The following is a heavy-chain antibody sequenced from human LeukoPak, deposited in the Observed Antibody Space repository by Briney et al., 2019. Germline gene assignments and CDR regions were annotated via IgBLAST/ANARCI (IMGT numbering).Heavy chain of an antibody. Sequence: GGSLRLSCSASGFSFSNYEMNWVRQAPGKGLEWVAYITNGGATKYYADSVKGRFTISRDDATNSLYLQMSSLRVDDTAVYYCARDKDRRLVGYFDYWGQGTLVTVS. CDR1: GFSFSNYE. D-gene: IGHD2-8*02. V-gene: IGHV3-48*03. CDR3: ARDKDRRLVGYFDY. J-gene: IGHJ4*02. CDR2: ITNGGATK.